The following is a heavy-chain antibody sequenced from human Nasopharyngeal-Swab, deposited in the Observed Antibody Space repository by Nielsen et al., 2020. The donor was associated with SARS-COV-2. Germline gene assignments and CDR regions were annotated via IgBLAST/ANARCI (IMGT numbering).Heavy chain of an antibody. CDR1: GFTFSSYG. D-gene: IGHD6-13*01. CDR2: ISYDGSNQ. Sequence: GGSLRLSCAASGFTFSSYGMHWVRQAPGKGLEWVAVISYDGSNQYYADSVKGRFTISRDNSKNTLYLQMNSLRAEDTAVYYCARDPLAGYSSRAYYYYGMDVWGQGTTVTVSS. J-gene: IGHJ6*02. CDR3: ARDPLAGYSSRAYYYYGMDV. V-gene: IGHV3-30*03.